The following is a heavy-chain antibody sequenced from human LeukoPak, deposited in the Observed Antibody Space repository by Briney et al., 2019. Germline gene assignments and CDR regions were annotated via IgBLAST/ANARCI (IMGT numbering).Heavy chain of an antibody. CDR1: GFTFSSYE. CDR3: ARAQWELLRSHYYYYMGV. V-gene: IGHV3-48*01. CDR2: ISSSSSTI. Sequence: PGGSLRLSCAASGFTFSSYEMNWVRQAPGKGLEWVSYISSSSSTIYYADSVKGRFTISRDNAKNSLYLQMNSLRAEDTAVYYCARAQWELLRSHYYYYMGVWGKGTTVTVSS. J-gene: IGHJ6*03. D-gene: IGHD1-26*01.